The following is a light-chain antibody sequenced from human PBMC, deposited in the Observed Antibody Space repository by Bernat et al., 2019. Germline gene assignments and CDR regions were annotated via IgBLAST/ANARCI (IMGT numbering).Light chain of an antibody. J-gene: IGLJ7*01. CDR2: KDV. Sequence: SYVLTQPPSVSVAPGKTARITCGGNNIGSKSVHWYQQKPGQAPLQVIYKDVGRPSGIPERFSGSSSGTTVTLTISEVQTEDEADYYCQSAGNSGSYPVFGGGTRLTVL. CDR3: QSAGNSGSYPV. CDR1: NIGSKS. V-gene: IGLV3-25*03.